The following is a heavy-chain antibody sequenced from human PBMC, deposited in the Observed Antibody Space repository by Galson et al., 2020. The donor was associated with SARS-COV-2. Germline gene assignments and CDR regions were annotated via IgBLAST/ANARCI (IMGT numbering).Heavy chain of an antibody. V-gene: IGHV3-33*01. D-gene: IGHD7-27*01. J-gene: IGHJ1*01. CDR1: GFTFNLFN. Sequence: GESLKISCTTSGFTFNLFNMHWVRQAPGTGLEWLTLTWMDASKTYYADSVKGRFTVFRDNSRNTLYLQMNSLRGEDTAVYYCARENWGSSDYWGQGTLVTVSS. CDR3: ARENWGSSDY. CDR2: TWMDASKT.